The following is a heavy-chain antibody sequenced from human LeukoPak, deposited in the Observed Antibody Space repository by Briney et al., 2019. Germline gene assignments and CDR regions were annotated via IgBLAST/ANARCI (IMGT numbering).Heavy chain of an antibody. CDR3: ARDTQWLVPGDWFDP. J-gene: IGHJ5*02. CDR1: GFTFSDYY. CDR2: ISSSGSTI. D-gene: IGHD6-19*01. V-gene: IGHV3-11*04. Sequence: GGSLRLSXAASGFTFSDYYMSWIRQAPGKGLEWVSYISSSGSTIYYADSVKGRFTISRDNAKNSLYLQMNSLRAEDTAVYYCARDTQWLVPGDWFDPWGQGTLVTVSS.